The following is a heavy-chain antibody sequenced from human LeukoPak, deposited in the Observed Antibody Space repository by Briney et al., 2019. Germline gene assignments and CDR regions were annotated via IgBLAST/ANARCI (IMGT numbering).Heavy chain of an antibody. J-gene: IGHJ4*02. D-gene: IGHD1-26*01. CDR2: INHSGST. V-gene: IGHV4-34*01. CDR3: ARDRGDKWGSFDY. CDR1: GGSFSGYY. Sequence: PSETLSLTCTVYGGSFSGYYWSWIRQPPGKGLEWIGEINHSGSTNYNPSLRSRVTISVDESKNQFSLKLSSVTAADTAVYYCARDRGDKWGSFDYWGQATLVTASS.